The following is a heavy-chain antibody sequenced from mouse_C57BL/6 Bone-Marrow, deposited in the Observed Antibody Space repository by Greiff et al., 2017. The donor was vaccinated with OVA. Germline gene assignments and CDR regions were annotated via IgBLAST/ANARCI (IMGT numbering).Heavy chain of an antibody. D-gene: IGHD1-1*01. CDR2: IYPGSGST. Sequence: QVQLQQPGAELVKPGASVKMSCKASGYTFTSYWITWVKQRPGQGLEWIGDIYPGSGSTNYNEKFKGKATLTVDTSSSTAYMQLSSLTSEDSAVYYCARDPITTVVPDVWGTGTTVTVSS. CDR1: GYTFTSYW. J-gene: IGHJ1*03. CDR3: ARDPITTVVPDV. V-gene: IGHV1-55*01.